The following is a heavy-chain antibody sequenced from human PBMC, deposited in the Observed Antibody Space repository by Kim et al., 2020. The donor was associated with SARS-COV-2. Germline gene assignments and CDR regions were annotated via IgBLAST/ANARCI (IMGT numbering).Heavy chain of an antibody. V-gene: IGHV1-46*01. CDR2: INPSGGST. Sequence: ASVKVSCKASGYTFTSYYMHWVRQAPGQGLEWMGIINPSGGSTSYAQKFQGRVTMTRDTSTSTVYMELSSLRSEDTAVYYCALTYYYDSSGYYYGMDVWGQGTTVTVSS. D-gene: IGHD3-22*01. CDR1: GYTFTSYY. J-gene: IGHJ6*02. CDR3: ALTYYYDSSGYYYGMDV.